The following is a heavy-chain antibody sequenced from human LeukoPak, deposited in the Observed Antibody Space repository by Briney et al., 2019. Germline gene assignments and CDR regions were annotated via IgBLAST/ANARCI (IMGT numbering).Heavy chain of an antibody. D-gene: IGHD3-22*01. V-gene: IGHV1-58*02. Sequence: SVKVSCTASGFTFTSSAMQWVRQARGQRLEWIGWIVVGSGNTNYAQKFQERVTITRDMSTSTAYMELSSLRSEDTAVYYCAAARRGYLNPHYWGQGTLVTVSS. J-gene: IGHJ4*02. CDR1: GFTFTSSA. CDR3: AAARRGYLNPHY. CDR2: IVVGSGNT.